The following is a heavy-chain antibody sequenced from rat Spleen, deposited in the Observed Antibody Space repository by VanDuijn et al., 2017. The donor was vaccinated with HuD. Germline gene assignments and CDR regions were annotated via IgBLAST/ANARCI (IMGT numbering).Heavy chain of an antibody. V-gene: IGHV5-25*01. J-gene: IGHJ4*01. Sequence: EVQLVESGGGLVQPGRSLKLSSAASGFTFSSFPMAWVRQAPKKGLEWVASISSGGGGTYYPDSVRGRFTISRDNAKSTLYLQMDSLRSEDTASYYCARHHYDGYYHGPVFGVMDAWGQGPSVTVSS. CDR3: ARHHYDGYYHGPVFGVMDA. CDR2: ISSGGGGT. D-gene: IGHD1-12*03. CDR1: GFTFSSFP.